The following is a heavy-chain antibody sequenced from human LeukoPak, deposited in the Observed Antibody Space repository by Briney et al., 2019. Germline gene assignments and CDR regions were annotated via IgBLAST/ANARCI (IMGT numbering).Heavy chain of an antibody. Sequence: GGSLRLSCTASGFTFNDYWMSWVRQAPGKGLEWVANIKEDGSEKYYVDSMKGRFTISRDNAKNSLNLQMTSLRADDTAVYYCARDPRSKGGDWGDFDYWGQGTLVTVSS. V-gene: IGHV3-7*01. CDR2: IKEDGSEK. D-gene: IGHD2-21*02. CDR3: ARDPRSKGGDWGDFDY. CDR1: GFTFNDYW. J-gene: IGHJ4*02.